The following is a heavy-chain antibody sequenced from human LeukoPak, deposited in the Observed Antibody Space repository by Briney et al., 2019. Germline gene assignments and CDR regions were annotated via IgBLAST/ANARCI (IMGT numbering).Heavy chain of an antibody. D-gene: IGHD2-15*01. Sequence: PSETLSLTCTVSGGSISYSSYYWGWIRQPPGKGLEWIGSIYYTGSSYYNPSLKSQVTISVDTSKNQFSLKLRSVTAADTAVYYCARDCSGGSCFSGPFEYWGQGTLVTVSS. J-gene: IGHJ4*02. V-gene: IGHV4-39*02. CDR2: IYYTGSS. CDR1: GGSISYSSYY. CDR3: ARDCSGGSCFSGPFEY.